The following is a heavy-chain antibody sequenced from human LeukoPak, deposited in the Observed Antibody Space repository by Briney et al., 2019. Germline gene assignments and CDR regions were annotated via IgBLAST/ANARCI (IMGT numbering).Heavy chain of an antibody. V-gene: IGHV4-4*07. CDR1: GGSISGYF. Sequence: SETLSLTCTVSGGSISGYFWTWIRQPAGKGLEWIGRIHSSGSNNYNPSLKSRVTMSLDTSKNHFSLNLTSVTAADTAVYYCAREPTSGREPTSGRPLDYWGQGTLVTVSS. D-gene: IGHD5-12*01. J-gene: IGHJ4*02. CDR2: IHSSGSN. CDR3: AREPTSGREPTSGRPLDY.